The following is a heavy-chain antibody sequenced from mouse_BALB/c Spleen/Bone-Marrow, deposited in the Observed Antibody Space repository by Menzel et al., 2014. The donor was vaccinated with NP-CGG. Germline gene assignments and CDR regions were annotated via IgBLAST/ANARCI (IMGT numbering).Heavy chain of an antibody. CDR1: GYTFTNYW. CDR3: VRKGYGNYHYCAMDY. Sequence: QVQLQQSGAELAKPGASVKMSCKASGYTFTNYWMHWIKQRPGQGLEWIGYINPSTGYTEYNQKFKDKATLTADKSSSTAYMQLSSLTSEDSAVYYCVRKGYGNYHYCAMDYWGQGTSVTVSS. J-gene: IGHJ4*01. V-gene: IGHV1-7*01. CDR2: INPSTGYT. D-gene: IGHD2-1*01.